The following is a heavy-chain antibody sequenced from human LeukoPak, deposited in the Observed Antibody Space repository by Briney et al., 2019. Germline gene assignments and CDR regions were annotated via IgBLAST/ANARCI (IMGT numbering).Heavy chain of an antibody. CDR2: IYTSGST. Sequence: PSETLSLTCTVSGGSISSYYWSWIRQPAGRGLEWIGRIYTSGSTNYNPSLKSRVTMSVDTSKNQFSLKLSSVTAADTAVYYCARVASKSGSSHYFDYWGQGTLVTVSS. D-gene: IGHD1-26*01. CDR3: ARVASKSGSSHYFDY. J-gene: IGHJ4*02. V-gene: IGHV4-4*07. CDR1: GGSISSYY.